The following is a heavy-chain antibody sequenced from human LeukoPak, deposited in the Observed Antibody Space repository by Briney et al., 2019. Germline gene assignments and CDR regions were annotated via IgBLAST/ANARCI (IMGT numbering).Heavy chain of an antibody. D-gene: IGHD3-3*01. CDR2: ISSSSSYI. CDR1: GFTFSSYS. Sequence: PGGSLRLSYAASGFTFSSYSMNWVRQAPGKGLEWVSSISSSSSYIYYADSVKGRFTISRDNAKNSLYLQMNSLRAEDTAVYYCARSPSYDFWSGYPSYYYYYMDVWGKGTTVTVSS. J-gene: IGHJ6*03. CDR3: ARSPSYDFWSGYPSYYYYYMDV. V-gene: IGHV3-21*01.